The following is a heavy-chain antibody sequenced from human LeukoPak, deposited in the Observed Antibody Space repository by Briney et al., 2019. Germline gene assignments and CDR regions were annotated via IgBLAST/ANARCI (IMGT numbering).Heavy chain of an antibody. CDR1: GGSISSDY. Sequence: PSETLSLTCTVSGGSISSDYWSWIRQPPGKGLEWIGHIYYRGSTNYNPSLKSRVTISVDTSKNELSLRLSSVTAADTAVYYCARAGYSSGYVGGIDYWGQGALVTVSS. CDR3: ARAGYSSGYVGGIDY. J-gene: IGHJ4*02. D-gene: IGHD5-18*01. V-gene: IGHV4-59*01. CDR2: IYYRGST.